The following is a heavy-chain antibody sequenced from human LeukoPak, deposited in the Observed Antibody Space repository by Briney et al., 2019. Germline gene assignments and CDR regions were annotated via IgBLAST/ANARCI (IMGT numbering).Heavy chain of an antibody. Sequence: SETLSLTCTVSGNSISSGDNYWSWIPQPAGKGLEWIGRIYTSGSTNYNPSLKSRVTISGDTSKNQFSLRLSSVTAADTAVYYCARGVCSGGSCYSSRGAFDIWGQGTMVTVSS. V-gene: IGHV4-61*02. CDR2: IYTSGST. CDR3: ARGVCSGGSCYSSRGAFDI. CDR1: GNSISSGDNY. D-gene: IGHD2-15*01. J-gene: IGHJ3*02.